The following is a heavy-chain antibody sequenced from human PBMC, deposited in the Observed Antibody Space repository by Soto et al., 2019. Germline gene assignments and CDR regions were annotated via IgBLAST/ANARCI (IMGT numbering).Heavy chain of an antibody. J-gene: IGHJ5*02. Sequence: ASVKVSCKASEYSFTGHYLHWVRQAPGQGLEWMGWIDPKSGDTKYAPKFRDRVTMTSDTSIDTAYMDLSDLTYDATAVYYCARDYVQSGFDYFDPWAQGTQVTVXS. V-gene: IGHV1-2*02. CDR1: EYSFTGHY. CDR3: ARDYVQSGFDYFDP. CDR2: IDPKSGDT. D-gene: IGHD3-22*01.